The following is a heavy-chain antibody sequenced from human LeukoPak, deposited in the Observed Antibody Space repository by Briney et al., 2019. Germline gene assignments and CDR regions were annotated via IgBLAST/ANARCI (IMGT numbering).Heavy chain of an antibody. CDR3: STYGSGRKFDY. J-gene: IGHJ4*02. Sequence: GGSLRLSCAASGFTFSNAWMSWVRQAPGKGLEWVGRVESKTDGETTDYATPVKDRFIISTDDSTNTLYLQMNSLKSEDTAVYYCSTYGSGRKFDYWGQGTLVTVSS. CDR2: VESKTDGETT. V-gene: IGHV3-15*04. CDR1: GFTFSNAW. D-gene: IGHD3-10*01.